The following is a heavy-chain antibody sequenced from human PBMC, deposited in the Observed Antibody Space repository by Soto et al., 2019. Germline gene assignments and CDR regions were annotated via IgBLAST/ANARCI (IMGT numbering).Heavy chain of an antibody. CDR2: ISSSSSYI. CDR3: ARRFGLHPGQFDP. D-gene: IGHD2-8*02. V-gene: IGHV3-21*01. J-gene: IGHJ5*02. CDR1: GFTFGSYS. Sequence: AGGSLRLSCAASGFTFGSYSMNWVRQAPGKGLEWVSSISSSSSYIYYADSVKGRFTISRDNAKNSLYLQMNSLRAEDTAVYYCARRFGLHPGQFDPWGQGTLVTVSS.